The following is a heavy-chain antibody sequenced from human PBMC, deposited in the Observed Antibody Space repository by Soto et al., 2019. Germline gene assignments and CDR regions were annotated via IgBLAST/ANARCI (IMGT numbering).Heavy chain of an antibody. Sequence: SETLSLTCAVSGGSISSGGYCWSWIRQPPGKGLEWIGDIYHSGSTYYNPSLKSRVTISVDRSKNQFSLKLSSVTAADTDVYYCARVGGYSTNGVCYTLDWFDPWGQGTLVTVSS. CDR1: GGSISSGGYC. CDR2: IYHSGST. CDR3: ARVGGYSTNGVCYTLDWFDP. J-gene: IGHJ5*02. D-gene: IGHD2-8*01. V-gene: IGHV4-30-2*01.